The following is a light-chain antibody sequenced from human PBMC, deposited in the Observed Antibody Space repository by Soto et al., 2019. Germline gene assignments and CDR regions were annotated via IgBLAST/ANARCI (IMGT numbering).Light chain of an antibody. CDR2: DAS. CDR3: QQYNTYSPERT. Sequence: DIQMTQSPSTLSAFVGDRVTITCRASQSIGRWLAWYQQKPGKAPKLLIYDASSLESGVPSRFSGSVSGTEFTLTISSLQPDDFATYCCQQYNTYSPERTFGQGTKVDIK. V-gene: IGKV1-5*01. CDR1: QSIGRW. J-gene: IGKJ1*01.